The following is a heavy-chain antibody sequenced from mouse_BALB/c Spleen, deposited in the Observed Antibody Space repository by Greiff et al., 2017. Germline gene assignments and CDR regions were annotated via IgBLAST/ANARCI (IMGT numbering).Heavy chain of an antibody. Sequence: VQLQQSGPGLVKPSQSLSLTCTVTGYSITSDYAWNWIRQFPGNKLEWMGYISYSGSTSYNPSLKSRISITRDTSKNQFFLQLNSVTTEDTATYYCALVFYYDYDDGTGYAMDYWGQGTSVTVSS. CDR2: ISYSGST. V-gene: IGHV3-2*02. CDR3: ALVFYYDYDDGTGYAMDY. D-gene: IGHD2-4*01. CDR1: GYSITSDYA. J-gene: IGHJ4*01.